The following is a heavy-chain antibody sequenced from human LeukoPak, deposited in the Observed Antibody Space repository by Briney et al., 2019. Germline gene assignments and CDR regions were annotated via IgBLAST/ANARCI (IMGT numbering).Heavy chain of an antibody. CDR3: AKDLDFVVVVAENRIIGPQDY. D-gene: IGHD2-15*01. CDR1: GFTFSSYA. Sequence: GGSLRLSCAASGFTFSSYAMSWVRQAPGKGLEWVSAISGSGGSTYYADSVKGRFTISRDNSKNTLYLQMNSLRAEGTAVYYCAKDLDFVVVVAENRIIGPQDYWGQGTLVTVSS. J-gene: IGHJ4*02. CDR2: ISGSGGST. V-gene: IGHV3-23*01.